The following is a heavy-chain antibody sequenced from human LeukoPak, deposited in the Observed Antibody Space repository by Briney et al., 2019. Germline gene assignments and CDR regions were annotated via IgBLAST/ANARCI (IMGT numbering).Heavy chain of an antibody. Sequence: SGPTLVKPTQTLTLTCTFSGFSLSTSGVGVGWIRQPPGKALEWLALIYWNDDKRYSPSLKSRLTITKDTSKNQVVLTMTNMDPVDTATYYCALIAAPPEYFQHWGQGTLVTVSS. CDR1: GFSLSTSGVG. CDR3: ALIAAPPEYFQH. J-gene: IGHJ1*01. V-gene: IGHV2-5*01. CDR2: IYWNDDK. D-gene: IGHD6-6*01.